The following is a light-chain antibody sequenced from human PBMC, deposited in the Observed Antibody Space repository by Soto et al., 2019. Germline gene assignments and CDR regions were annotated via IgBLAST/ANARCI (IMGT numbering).Light chain of an antibody. J-gene: IGLJ1*01. CDR3: QVWDSSTDDLYV. CDR2: ADS. CDR1: NIGSNS. Sequence: SYELTQPPSVSVAPGQTSICTCYVNNIGSNSVHWYQQKPGRAPVLVVYADSDRPSGVPERFSGSNSGNTATLTISRVEAGDEADYYCQVWDSSTDDLYVFGPGTKV. V-gene: IGLV3-21*02.